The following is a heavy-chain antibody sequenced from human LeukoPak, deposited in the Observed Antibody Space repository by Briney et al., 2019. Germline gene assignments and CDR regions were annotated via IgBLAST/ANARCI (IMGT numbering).Heavy chain of an antibody. CDR2: ISSNGGST. D-gene: IGHD6-19*01. Sequence: GGSLRLSCAASGFTFSSYAMHWVRQAPGKGLEYVSAISSNGGSTYYANSVKGRFTISRDNSKNTLYLQMNSLRAEDTAVYYCARLGGEYSSGWYYYYYYMDVWGKGTTVTISS. CDR3: ARLGGEYSSGWYYYYYYMDV. J-gene: IGHJ6*03. V-gene: IGHV3-64*01. CDR1: GFTFSSYA.